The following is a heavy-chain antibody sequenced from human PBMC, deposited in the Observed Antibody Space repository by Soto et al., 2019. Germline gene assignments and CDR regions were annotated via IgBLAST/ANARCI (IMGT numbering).Heavy chain of an antibody. V-gene: IGHV1-69*13. CDR3: AAAQSDTIVVVTAHYARDG. D-gene: IGHD2-2*01. CDR1: GGTFSSYA. CDR2: IIPIFGTA. J-gene: IGHJ6*02. Sequence: SVKVSCRASGGTFSSYAISWVRQAPGQGLESMGGIIPIFGTANYAQKFQGRVTITAHESTSTAYMELSSLRSEDTSVYYCAAAQSDTIVVVTAHYARDGWRQRTTVAV.